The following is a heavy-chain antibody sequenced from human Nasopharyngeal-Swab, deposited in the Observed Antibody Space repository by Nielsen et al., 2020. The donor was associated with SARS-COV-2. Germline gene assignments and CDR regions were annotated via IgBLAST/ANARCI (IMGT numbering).Heavy chain of an antibody. CDR3: TTDPQQWLVEYYYYMDV. Sequence: GGSLTLSCAASGFTFSNAWMSWVRQAPGKWLEWVGRIKSKTDGGTTDYAAPVKGRFTISRDDSKNTLYLQMNSLKTEDTAVYYCTTDPQQWLVEYYYYMDVWGKGTTVTVSS. CDR1: GFTFSNAW. CDR2: IKSKTDGGTT. D-gene: IGHD6-19*01. J-gene: IGHJ6*03. V-gene: IGHV3-15*01.